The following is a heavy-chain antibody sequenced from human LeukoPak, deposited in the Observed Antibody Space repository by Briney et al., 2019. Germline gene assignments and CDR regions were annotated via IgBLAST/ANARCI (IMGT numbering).Heavy chain of an antibody. Sequence: ASVKVSCKVSGYTFTFYNINWVRQAPGQGLEWMGWISAYNGNTNYAQKLQGRVTMTTDTSTSTAYMELRSLRSDDTAVYYCARDGSLNYDILTGHGSDWGQGTLVTVSS. CDR2: ISAYNGNT. V-gene: IGHV1-18*01. CDR3: ARDGSLNYDILTGHGSD. CDR1: GYTFTFYN. J-gene: IGHJ4*02. D-gene: IGHD3-9*01.